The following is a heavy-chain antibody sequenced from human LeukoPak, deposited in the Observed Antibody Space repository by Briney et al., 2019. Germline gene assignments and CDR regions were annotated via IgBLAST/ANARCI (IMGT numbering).Heavy chain of an antibody. V-gene: IGHV1-69*05. CDR2: RIPIFGTA. CDR3: ALIPGGSWAFDY. CDR1: GGTXSSYA. D-gene: IGHD6-13*01. Sequence: SVKVSCKASGGTXSSYAISWVRQAPGQGLEWMGGRIPIFGTANYAQKFLGRVTMTRDTSISTAYMEVSSLRSDDTAVYYCALIPGGSWAFDYWGQGTLVTVSS. J-gene: IGHJ4*02.